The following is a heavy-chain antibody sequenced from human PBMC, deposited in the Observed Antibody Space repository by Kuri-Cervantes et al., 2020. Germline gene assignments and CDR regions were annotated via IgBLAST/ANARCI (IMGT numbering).Heavy chain of an antibody. CDR3: ARAGGYDSSGYYYGWYFDL. D-gene: IGHD3-22*01. J-gene: IGHJ2*01. V-gene: IGHV4-4*07. CDR1: GGSISSYY. CDR2: IYTSGST. Sequence: SETLSLTCTVSGGSISSYYWSWIRQPPGKGLEWIGRIYTSGSTNYNPSLKSRVTMSVDTSKNQFSLKLSSVTAADTAVYYCARAGGYDSSGYYYGWYFDLWGRGTLVTVSS.